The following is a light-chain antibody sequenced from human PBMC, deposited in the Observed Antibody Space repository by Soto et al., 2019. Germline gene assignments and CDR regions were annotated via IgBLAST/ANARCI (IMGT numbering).Light chain of an antibody. Sequence: ILMTQSPATLSVSPGERATLSCRASQSVSNNLAWYQQKPGQAPRLLIYDASTRANDIPARLSGSGSGTEFTLTISGLQSEDFAVYYCQQYNNWPPWTFGQGTKVEIK. J-gene: IGKJ1*01. CDR2: DAS. CDR1: QSVSNN. V-gene: IGKV3-15*01. CDR3: QQYNNWPPWT.